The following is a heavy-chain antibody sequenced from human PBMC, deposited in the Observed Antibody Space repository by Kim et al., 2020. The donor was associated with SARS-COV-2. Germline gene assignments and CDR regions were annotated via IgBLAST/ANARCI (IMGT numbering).Heavy chain of an antibody. J-gene: IGHJ3*02. V-gene: IGHV4-34*01. CDR3: ARGRYYYGSGSYPAFDI. CDR2: INHSGST. Sequence: SETLSLTCAVYGGSFSGYYWSWIRQPPGKGLEWIGEINHSGSTNYNPSLKSRVTISVDTSKNQFSLKLSSVTAADTAVYYCARGRYYYGSGSYPAFDIWGQGTMVTVSS. CDR1: GGSFSGYY. D-gene: IGHD3-10*01.